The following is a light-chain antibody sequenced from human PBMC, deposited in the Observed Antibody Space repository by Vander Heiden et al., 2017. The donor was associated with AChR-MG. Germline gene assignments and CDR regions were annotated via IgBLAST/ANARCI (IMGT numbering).Light chain of an antibody. CDR2: FTN. V-gene: IGLV1-44*01. J-gene: IGLJ3*02. Sequence: QSVPAQPPPAPGTPGPTVSISCSGSSSNVGGNTVNWYQHLPGSAPKLLVYFTNQRPSGVPDRFSGSRSGTSASLAITGLQSEDEADYYCSAWDNSLSGPVFGGGTKLTVL. CDR1: SSNVGGNT. CDR3: SAWDNSLSGPV.